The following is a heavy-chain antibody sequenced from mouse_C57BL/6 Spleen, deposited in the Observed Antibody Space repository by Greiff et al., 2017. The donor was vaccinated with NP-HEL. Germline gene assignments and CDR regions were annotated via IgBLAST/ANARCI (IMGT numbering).Heavy chain of an antibody. CDR2: INPNNGGT. Sequence: EVQLQQSGPELVKPGASVKMSCKASGYTFTDYNMHWVKQSHGKSLEWIGYINPNNGGTSYNQKFKGKATLTVNKSSSTAYMELRSLTSEDSAVYYCARSRYDYDSLAYWGQGTLVTVSA. D-gene: IGHD2-4*01. V-gene: IGHV1-22*01. CDR3: ARSRYDYDSLAY. J-gene: IGHJ3*01. CDR1: GYTFTDYN.